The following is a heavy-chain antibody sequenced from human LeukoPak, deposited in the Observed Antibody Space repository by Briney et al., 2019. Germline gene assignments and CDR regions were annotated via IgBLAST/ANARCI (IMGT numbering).Heavy chain of an antibody. D-gene: IGHD4-23*01. V-gene: IGHV1-46*01. J-gene: IGHJ5*02. CDR2: INPSGGST. Sequence: ASVKVSCKASGYTFTSYYMHWVRQAPGQGLEWMGIINPSGGSTSYAQKFQGRATMTRDMSTSTDYMELSSLRSEDTAVYYCARDNSVEDTAWWFDPWGQGTLVTVSS. CDR1: GYTFTSYY. CDR3: ARDNSVEDTAWWFDP.